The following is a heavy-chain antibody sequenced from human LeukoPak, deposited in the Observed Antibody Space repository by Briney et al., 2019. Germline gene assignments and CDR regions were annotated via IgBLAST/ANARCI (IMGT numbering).Heavy chain of an antibody. CDR3: ARAQSGYPPDY. Sequence: GGSLRLSCAASGFTFSSYWMHWVRHAPGKGLEWVALMSYDGNTKYYADSVKGRFTVSRDNPKNTLYVQMNSLRAEDTAVYYCARAQSGYPPDYWGQGTLVAVSS. CDR1: GFTFSSYW. CDR2: MSYDGNTK. D-gene: IGHD3-9*01. J-gene: IGHJ4*02. V-gene: IGHV3-30-3*01.